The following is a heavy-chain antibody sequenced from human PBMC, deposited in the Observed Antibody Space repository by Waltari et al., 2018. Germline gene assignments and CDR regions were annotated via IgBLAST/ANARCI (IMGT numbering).Heavy chain of an antibody. J-gene: IGHJ4*02. CDR1: GFTFSSYA. CDR3: GRDFFGSVDY. Sequence: QVQLVESGGGVVQPGGSLRLSCAASGFTFSSYAMHWVRQDPGKGLESVSLMWFDGTSKYYADSVKGRFTASRDNSKNTLYLQMDSLRAEDTAVYYCGRDFFGSVDYWGQGTLVTVSS. D-gene: IGHD3-3*01. V-gene: IGHV3-33*01. CDR2: MWFDGTSK.